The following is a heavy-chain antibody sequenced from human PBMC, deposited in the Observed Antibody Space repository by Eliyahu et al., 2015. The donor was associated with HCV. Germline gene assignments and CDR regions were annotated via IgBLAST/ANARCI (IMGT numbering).Heavy chain of an antibody. CDR2: IHYSGST. D-gene: IGHD6-19*01. V-gene: IGHV4-59*01. CDR3: SSGGGGIAVAGTGGWFDP. CDR1: XGSXTTYC. Sequence: QVQLQESGPGLVKPSETLSXTCTVSXGSXTTYCGRLXRPPPGQGLEWLGXIHYSGSTNYNPSLKXRVTMXLDTSRNQVSLKLTSVTAAETAVYYCSSGGGGIAVAGTGGWFDPWGQGTLVTVSS. J-gene: IGHJ5*02.